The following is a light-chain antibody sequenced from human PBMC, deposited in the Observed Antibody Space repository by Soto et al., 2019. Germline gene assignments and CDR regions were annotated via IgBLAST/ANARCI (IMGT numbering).Light chain of an antibody. CDR3: QQYCSSPPWT. V-gene: IGKV3-20*01. J-gene: IGKJ1*01. Sequence: EIVLTQSPGTLSLSPGERATLSCRATESISSSYLAWYQQKPGQAPRLLIYGASSRATGIPDRFSGSGSGTDFTLTISRLEPEEFAVDYCQQYCSSPPWTFGQGTKVEIK. CDR1: ESISSSY. CDR2: GAS.